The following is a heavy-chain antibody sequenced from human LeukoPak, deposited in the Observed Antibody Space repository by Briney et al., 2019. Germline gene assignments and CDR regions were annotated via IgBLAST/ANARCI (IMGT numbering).Heavy chain of an antibody. CDR1: GGSASSGSYY. CDR3: AIGPRYDFWSGYLNWFDP. D-gene: IGHD3-3*01. CDR2: IYYSGST. J-gene: IGHJ5*02. Sequence: SETLSLTCTVSGGSASSGSYYWSWIRQPPGKGLEWIGYIYYSGSTNYNPSLKSRVTISVDTSKNQFSLKLSSVTAADTAVYYCAIGPRYDFWSGYLNWFDPWGQGTLVTVSS. V-gene: IGHV4-61*01.